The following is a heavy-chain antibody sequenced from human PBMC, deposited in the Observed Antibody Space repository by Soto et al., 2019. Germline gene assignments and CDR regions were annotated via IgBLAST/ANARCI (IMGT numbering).Heavy chain of an antibody. V-gene: IGHV3-30*01. Sequence: GGSLRLSGAASGFTFSSYAMHWVRQVPGKGLEWVTLISYDGSKKFYADSVKGRFTISRDQSKSTLYLQMNSLRDDDTAMYYCARDNAPVAGTSLPGYWGQGTLVTVSS. CDR1: GFTFSSYA. CDR3: ARDNAPVAGTSLPGY. D-gene: IGHD6-19*01. J-gene: IGHJ4*02. CDR2: ISYDGSKK.